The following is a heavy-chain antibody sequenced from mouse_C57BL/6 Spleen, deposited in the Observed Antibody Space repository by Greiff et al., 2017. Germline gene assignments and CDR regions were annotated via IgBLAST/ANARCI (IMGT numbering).Heavy chain of an antibody. Sequence: QVQLQQPGAELVKPGASVKLSCKASGYTFTSYWMHWVKQRPGQGLEWIGRIHPNSGSTNYNEKFKSKATLTVDKSSSTAYMQLSSLTSEDSAVYFCALYYYVFAYWGQGTLVTVSA. V-gene: IGHV1-64*01. CDR1: GYTFTSYW. D-gene: IGHD2-4*01. CDR3: ALYYYVFAY. CDR2: IHPNSGST. J-gene: IGHJ3*01.